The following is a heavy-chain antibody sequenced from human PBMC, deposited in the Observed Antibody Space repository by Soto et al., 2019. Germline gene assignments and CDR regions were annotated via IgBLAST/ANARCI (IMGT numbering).Heavy chain of an antibody. Sequence: QVQLVQSGAEVKKPGASVKVSCKASGYTFTSYGISWVRQAPGQGLEWMGWISAYNGNTNYAQKLQGRVTMTTDTSQATCYTXLRSLRSDDTAVYYCARGRYCSGGSCPNYYYGMDVWGQGTTVTVSS. V-gene: IGHV1-18*01. D-gene: IGHD2-15*01. CDR3: ARGRYCSGGSCPNYYYGMDV. J-gene: IGHJ6*02. CDR2: ISAYNGNT. CDR1: GYTFTSYG.